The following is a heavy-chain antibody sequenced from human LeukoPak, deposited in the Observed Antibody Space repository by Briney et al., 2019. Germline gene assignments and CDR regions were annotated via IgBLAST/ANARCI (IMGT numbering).Heavy chain of an antibody. Sequence: PSETLSLTCTVSGGSISSSPYYWGWIRQPPGKGLEWIGSIYYSGTTHYNPSLESRVTISVDTSKNQFSLKLASVTAADTAIYYCARCNSRGYYNPFDYWGQGTLVTVSS. CDR1: GGSISSSPYY. J-gene: IGHJ4*02. D-gene: IGHD3-22*01. V-gene: IGHV4-39*07. CDR3: ARCNSRGYYNPFDY. CDR2: IYYSGTT.